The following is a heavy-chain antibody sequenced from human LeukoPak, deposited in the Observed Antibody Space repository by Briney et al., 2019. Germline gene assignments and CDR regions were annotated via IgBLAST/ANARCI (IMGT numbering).Heavy chain of an antibody. CDR2: ISGSGGST. D-gene: IGHD2-2*02. V-gene: IGHV3-23*01. J-gene: IGHJ4*02. CDR3: AKGDLNVVVPAAIPLGIDY. CDR1: GFTFSSYA. Sequence: PGGSLRLSCAASGFTFSSYAMSWVRQAPGKGLEWVSAISGSGGSTYYADSVKGRFTISRVNSKNTLYLQMNSLRSEDTAVYYCAKGDLNVVVPAAIPLGIDYWGQGTLVTVSS.